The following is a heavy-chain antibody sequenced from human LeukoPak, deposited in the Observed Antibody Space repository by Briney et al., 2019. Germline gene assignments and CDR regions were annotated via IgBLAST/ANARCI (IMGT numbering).Heavy chain of an antibody. J-gene: IGHJ4*02. D-gene: IGHD3-3*01. CDR2: ISYDGSNK. V-gene: IGHV3-30*18. CDR1: GFTFSSYG. Sequence: PGGSLRLSCAASGFTFSSYGMHWVRQAPGKGLEWVAVISYDGSNKYYADSVMGRFTISRDNSKNTLYLQMNSLRAEDTAVYYCAKDPKPVSGIHYFDYWGQGTLVTVSP. CDR3: AKDPKPVSGIHYFDY.